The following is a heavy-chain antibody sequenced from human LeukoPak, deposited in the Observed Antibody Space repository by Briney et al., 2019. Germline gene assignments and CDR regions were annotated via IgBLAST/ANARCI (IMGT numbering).Heavy chain of an antibody. CDR3: AKDPQVSYYYYMDV. CDR2: IRYDGSNK. J-gene: IGHJ6*03. Sequence: GRSLRLSCAASGFTFSTYGMHWVRQAPGKGLEWVAFIRYDGSNKYCADSVKGRFTISRDNSKNTLYLQMNSLRAEDTAVYYCAKDPQVSYYYYMDVWGKGTTVTISS. CDR1: GFTFSTYG. V-gene: IGHV3-30*02.